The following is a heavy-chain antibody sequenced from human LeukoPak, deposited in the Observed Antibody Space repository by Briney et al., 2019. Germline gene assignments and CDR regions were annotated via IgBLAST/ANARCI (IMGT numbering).Heavy chain of an antibody. CDR1: GGTFSSYA. D-gene: IGHD3-10*01. V-gene: IGHV1-69*04. CDR2: IISILGIA. J-gene: IGHJ4*02. CDR3: ARGLSLRVGWFTSYYFDY. Sequence: SVKVSCKASGGTFSSYAISWVRQAPGQGLEWMGRIISILGIANYAQKFQGRVTITADKSTSTAYMELSSLRSEDTAVYYCARGLSLRVGWFTSYYFDYWGQGTLVTVSS.